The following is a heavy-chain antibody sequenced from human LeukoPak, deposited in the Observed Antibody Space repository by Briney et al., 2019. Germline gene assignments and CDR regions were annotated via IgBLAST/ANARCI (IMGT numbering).Heavy chain of an antibody. CDR2: INPSGCST. J-gene: IGHJ4*02. CDR1: GYTFTSYY. V-gene: IGHV1-46*01. D-gene: IGHD4-17*01. CDR3: TRGVYGDYPINPSDY. Sequence: GASVKVSCKASGYTFTSYYMHWVRQAPGPGLEWMGIINPSGCSTSYAQKFQGRVTMTRDTSTSTVYMELSSLRSQRTVVYYSTRGVYGDYPINPSDYWLQRTLVTVSS.